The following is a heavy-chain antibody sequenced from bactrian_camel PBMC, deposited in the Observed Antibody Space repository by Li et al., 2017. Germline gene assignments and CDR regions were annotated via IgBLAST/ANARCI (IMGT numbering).Heavy chain of an antibody. CDR3: AAASGGGDCVSQRFTERIYTY. D-gene: IGHD4*01. Sequence: HVQLVESGGGSVQTGGSLRLSCQASGSTYSSLCMGWFRQAPGKEREGFATINGYGFTTYTDSVKGRFTISRDNAKNTLYLQMNSLKPDDTAMYYCAAASGGGDCVSQRFTERIYTYWGQGTQVTVS. J-gene: IGHJ4*01. CDR2: INGYGFT. CDR1: GSTYSSLC. V-gene: IGHV3S53*01.